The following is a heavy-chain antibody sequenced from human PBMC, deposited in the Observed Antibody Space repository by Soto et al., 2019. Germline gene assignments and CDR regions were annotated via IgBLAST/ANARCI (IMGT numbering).Heavy chain of an antibody. CDR1: GGTFSSYA. V-gene: IGHV1-69*13. D-gene: IGHD2-21*01. Sequence: SVKVSCKSSGGTFSSYAIIWVRQAPGQGLEWMGGIIPIFGTANYAQKFQGRVTITADESTSTAYMELSSLRSEDTAVYYCARGDPAHWFDPWGQGTLVNVSS. CDR3: ARGDPAHWFDP. J-gene: IGHJ5*02. CDR2: IIPIFGTA.